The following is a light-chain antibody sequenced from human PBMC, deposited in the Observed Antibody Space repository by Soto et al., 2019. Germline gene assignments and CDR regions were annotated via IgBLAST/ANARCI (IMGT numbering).Light chain of an antibody. CDR3: MQALQTWT. CDR1: QSLLHSNGCNY. V-gene: IGKV2-28*01. CDR2: LGS. Sequence: DLVMTQSPLSLPVTPGEPASISCRSSQSLLHSNGCNYLDWYLQKPGQSPLLLIYLGSNRASGVPDRFSGSGSGTDFTLKISRVEAEDVGVYYCMQALQTWTFGQGTKVEIK. J-gene: IGKJ1*01.